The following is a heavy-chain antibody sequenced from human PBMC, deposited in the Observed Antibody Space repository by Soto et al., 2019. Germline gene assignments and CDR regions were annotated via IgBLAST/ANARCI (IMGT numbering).Heavy chain of an antibody. CDR1: GGTFSRYS. Sequence: QVQLVQSGAEVKKPGSSVKVSCKASGGTFSRYSITWVRQAPGHGLEWIGRIIPIFGIASYAQKFQGRVTITGDESTSNGYKEVRRPRSDHPAVYLCGREDRDRETGLVPAAIDGMDGWGQGTTVTVSS. J-gene: IGHJ6*02. CDR2: IIPIFGIA. V-gene: IGHV1-69*08. D-gene: IGHD2-2*01. CDR3: GREDRDRETGLVPAAIDGMDG.